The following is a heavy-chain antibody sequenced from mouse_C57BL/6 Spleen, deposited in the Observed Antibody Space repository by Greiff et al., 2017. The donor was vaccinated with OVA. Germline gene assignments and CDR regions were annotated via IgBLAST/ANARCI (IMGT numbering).Heavy chain of an antibody. Sequence: VKLQESGPGLVAPSQSLSITCNVSGFSLTSYGVDWVRQPPGKGLEWMGVIWGGGSTNYNSALMSRLSISQDNSKSQVFLKMNSLQTDDTAMYYCAKHNYGSSRAMDYWCQGTSVTVSS. CDR3: AKHNYGSSRAMDY. CDR2: IWGGGST. CDR1: GFSLTSYG. V-gene: IGHV2-9*01. J-gene: IGHJ4*01. D-gene: IGHD1-1*01.